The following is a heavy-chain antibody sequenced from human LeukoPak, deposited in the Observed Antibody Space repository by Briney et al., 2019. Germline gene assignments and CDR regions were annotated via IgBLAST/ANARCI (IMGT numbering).Heavy chain of an antibody. J-gene: IGHJ3*02. CDR3: ARGRVKGSAFDI. CDR2: INPNSGGT. V-gene: IGHV1-2*02. Sequence: GESLKISCKGSGYTFTGYYMHWVRQAPGQGLEWMGWINPNSGGTNYAQKFQGRVTMTRDTSISTAYMELSRLRSDDTAVYYCARGRVKGSAFDIWGQGTMVTVSS. CDR1: GYTFTGYY.